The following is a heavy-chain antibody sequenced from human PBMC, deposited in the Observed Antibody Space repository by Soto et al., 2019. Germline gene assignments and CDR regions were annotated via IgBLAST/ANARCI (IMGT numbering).Heavy chain of an antibody. J-gene: IGHJ6*02. D-gene: IGHD2-2*02. CDR3: ARVAIACPSSSCYNHYYYSLDV. CDR1: GGSIRSDTHF. V-gene: IGHV4-30-4*01. CDR2: NYHRGRT. Sequence: SVTRSPTWFVAGGSIRSDTHFWSWTRQCPWEGLALSGYNYHRGRTYYNPSLESRLTLLLDTSKNHFSLKLRSMTAADTAVYYCARVAIACPSSSCYNHYYYSLDVWGQGTTVTVSS.